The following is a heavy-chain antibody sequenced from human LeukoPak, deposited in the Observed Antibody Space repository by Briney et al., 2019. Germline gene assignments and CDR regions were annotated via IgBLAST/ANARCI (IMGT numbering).Heavy chain of an antibody. J-gene: IGHJ4*02. CDR2: IYSSGSI. V-gene: IGHV4-4*07. Sequence: PSETLSLTCTVSGGSIISYYWSWIRQPAGKGLEWIGRIYSSGSINYNPSLKSRVTMSVDTSKNQFSLKVNSLTAADTALYYCAGDRSGSSRNVYFYYWGQGTLVTVSS. D-gene: IGHD3-22*01. CDR3: AGDRSGSSRNVYFYY. CDR1: GGSIISYY.